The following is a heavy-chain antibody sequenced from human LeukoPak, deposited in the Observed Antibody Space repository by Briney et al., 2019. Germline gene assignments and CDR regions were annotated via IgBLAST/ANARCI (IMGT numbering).Heavy chain of an antibody. CDR3: ASVRRRFSKSSTYYAYYYMGA. CDR2: IYYSGST. Sequence: SETLSLTCTVSGGSISSSSYYWGWIRQPPGKGLEWIGSIYYSGSTYYNPSLKSRVTISVDTSKNQFSLKLSSVTAADTAVYYCASVRRRFSKSSTYYAYYYMGAWGKGTTVTISS. V-gene: IGHV4-39*01. CDR1: GGSISSSSYY. D-gene: IGHD3-10*01. J-gene: IGHJ6*03.